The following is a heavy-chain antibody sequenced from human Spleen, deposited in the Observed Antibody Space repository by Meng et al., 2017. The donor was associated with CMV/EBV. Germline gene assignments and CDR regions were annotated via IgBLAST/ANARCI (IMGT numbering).Heavy chain of an antibody. CDR2: IFPIFVPA. J-gene: IGHJ4*02. CDR1: GGTFSSYA. Sequence: KVSCKASGGTFSSYAFSWVRQAPGQGLEWMGGIFPIFVPATYAQNFQGRVTITTDESTSTAYMELSSLRSEDTAVYYCAKLEPPGNWGQGTPVTVSS. D-gene: IGHD1-14*01. V-gene: IGHV1-69*05. CDR3: AKLEPPGN.